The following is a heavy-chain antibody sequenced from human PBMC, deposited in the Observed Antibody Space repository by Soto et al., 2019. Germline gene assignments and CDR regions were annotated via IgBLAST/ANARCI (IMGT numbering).Heavy chain of an antibody. CDR1: GGSISSSSYC. D-gene: IGHD3-22*01. CDR3: ARVGANGNYDSSGYFRSFSRYYGMDV. Sequence: SETLSLTCTVSGGSISSSSYCWGWIRQPPGKGLEWIGSIYYSGSTYHNPSLKSRVTISVVTSKNQFSLKLSSVTAADTAVYYRARVGANGNYDSSGYFRSFSRYYGMDVWGQGTTVTVSS. CDR2: IYYSGST. J-gene: IGHJ6*02. V-gene: IGHV4-39*01.